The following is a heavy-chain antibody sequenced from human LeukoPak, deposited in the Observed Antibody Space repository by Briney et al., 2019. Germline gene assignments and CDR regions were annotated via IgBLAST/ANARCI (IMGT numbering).Heavy chain of an antibody. Sequence: PSETLSFTCTAAGGSISSYYWSWIRQPAGKGLGWIGRIYTSGSTNYNPSLKSRVTMSVDTSKNQFSLKLSSVTAADTAVYYCARGGQWLVQRDAFDIWGQGTMVTVSS. CDR2: IYTSGST. D-gene: IGHD6-19*01. CDR3: ARGGQWLVQRDAFDI. J-gene: IGHJ3*02. V-gene: IGHV4-4*07. CDR1: GGSISSYY.